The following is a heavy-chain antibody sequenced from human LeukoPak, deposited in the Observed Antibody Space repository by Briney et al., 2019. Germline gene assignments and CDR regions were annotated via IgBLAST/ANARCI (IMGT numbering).Heavy chain of an antibody. CDR2: IYYSGNT. D-gene: IGHD3-10*01. CDR3: ARPEWRGSFVFDI. J-gene: IGHJ3*02. Sequence: PSETLSLTCTVSGGSISSGSYYWSWIRQPAGKGLEWIATIYYSGNTYYKPSLKSRVTISIDTTKNQFSLKMRSLTAADTAVYYCARPEWRGSFVFDIWGRGTMVTVSS. V-gene: IGHV4-61*10. CDR1: GGSISSGSYY.